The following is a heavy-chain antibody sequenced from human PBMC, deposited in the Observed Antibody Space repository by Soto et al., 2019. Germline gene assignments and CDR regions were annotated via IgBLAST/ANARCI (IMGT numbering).Heavy chain of an antibody. V-gene: IGHV3-11*01. CDR1: GFIFSDYY. J-gene: IGHJ4*02. CDR2: IRSGGSIK. CDR3: VRDRLATNYYFDY. D-gene: IGHD3-16*01. Sequence: PGGSLRLSCTASGFIFSDYYMGWIRQAPGKGLEWVSYIRSGGSIKYYSDSVRGRFIISRDNAKNSVFLQMDSLSVEDTAVYYCVRDRLATNYYFDYWGQGALVTVS.